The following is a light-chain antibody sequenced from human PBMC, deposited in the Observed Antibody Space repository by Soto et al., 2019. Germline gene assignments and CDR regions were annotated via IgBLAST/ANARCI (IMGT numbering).Light chain of an antibody. CDR2: EVS. V-gene: IGLV2-23*02. Sequence: QSALTQPASVSGSPGQSITISCTGNRSDVGSYNFVSWYQQHPGNAPNLMIYEVSKRPSGFSNRFSCSKSGNTASLTISGLQAEDEADYYCCSYAGSSTFLYVFGTGTKVTVL. CDR3: CSYAGSSTFLYV. CDR1: RSDVGSYNF. J-gene: IGLJ1*01.